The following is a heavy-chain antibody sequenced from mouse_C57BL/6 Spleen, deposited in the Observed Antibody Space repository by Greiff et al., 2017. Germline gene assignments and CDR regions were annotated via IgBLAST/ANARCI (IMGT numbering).Heavy chain of an antibody. CDR1: GYTFTSYW. Sequence: VQLQQPGAELVRPGSSVKLSCKASGYTFTSYWMHWVKQRPIQGLEWIGNIDPSDSEPHYNQKFKDKATLTVDKSSSTAYMQLSSLTSEDSAVYYCARRVGSSYGWYFDVWGTGTTVTVSS. V-gene: IGHV1-52*01. J-gene: IGHJ1*03. CDR3: ARRVGSSYGWYFDV. D-gene: IGHD1-1*01. CDR2: IDPSDSEP.